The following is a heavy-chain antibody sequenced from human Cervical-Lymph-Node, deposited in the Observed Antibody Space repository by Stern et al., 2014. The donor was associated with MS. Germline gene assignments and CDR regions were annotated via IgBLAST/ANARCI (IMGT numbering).Heavy chain of an antibody. J-gene: IGHJ4*02. D-gene: IGHD6-13*01. V-gene: IGHV3-43*01. Sequence: VQLVESGGVVVQPGGSLRLSCAASGFTFDDYTMHWVRQAPGKGLEWVSLISWDGGSTYYADSVKGRFTISRDNSKNSLYLQMNSLRTEDTALYYCAKDVAAALDYWGQGTLVTVSS. CDR1: GFTFDDYT. CDR3: AKDVAAALDY. CDR2: ISWDGGST.